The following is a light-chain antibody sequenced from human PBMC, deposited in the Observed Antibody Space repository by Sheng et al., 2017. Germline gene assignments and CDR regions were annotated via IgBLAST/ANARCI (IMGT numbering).Light chain of an antibody. V-gene: IGKV1-39*01. J-gene: IGKJ2*01. Sequence: DIQMTQSTSSLSASVGDRVTITCRASQTIANYLNWYQQRPGRAPKLLIYAASTLQSGVPSRFSGGGSGTDFTLTISSLQPEDFATYYCQQSYSTPYTFGQGTELEIK. CDR2: AAS. CDR1: QTIANY. CDR3: QQSYSTPYT.